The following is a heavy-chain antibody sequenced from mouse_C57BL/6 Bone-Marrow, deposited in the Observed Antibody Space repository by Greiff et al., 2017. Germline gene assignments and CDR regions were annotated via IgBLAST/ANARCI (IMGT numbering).Heavy chain of an antibody. CDR3: ARRGFYYYYFDY. Sequence: QVQLQQPGAELVRPGSSVKLSCTASGYTFTSYWMHWVKQRPIQGLEWIGNIDPSDSETHYNQKFKDKATLTVDKSSSTAYMQLSSLTSEDSAVYYCARRGFYYYYFDYWGQGTTLTVSS. V-gene: IGHV1-52*01. D-gene: IGHD2-1*01. J-gene: IGHJ2*01. CDR2: IDPSDSET. CDR1: GYTFTSYW.